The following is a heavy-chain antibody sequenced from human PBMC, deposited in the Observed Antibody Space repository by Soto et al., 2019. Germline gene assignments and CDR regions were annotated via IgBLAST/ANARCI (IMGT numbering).Heavy chain of an antibody. Sequence: ASVKVSCKASGYTFTSYDINWVRQATGQGLEWMGWMNPNSGNTGYAQKFQGRVTMTRNTSISTAYMELSRLRSDDTAVYHCARAHRPRLEKVLSIWGKGTMVTVSS. D-gene: IGHD3-10*01. J-gene: IGHJ3*02. CDR1: GYTFTSYD. V-gene: IGHV1-8*01. CDR3: ARAHRPRLEKVLSI. CDR2: MNPNSGNT.